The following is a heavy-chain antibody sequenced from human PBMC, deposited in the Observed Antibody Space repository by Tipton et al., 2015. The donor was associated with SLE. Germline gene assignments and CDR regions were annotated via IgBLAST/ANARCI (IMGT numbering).Heavy chain of an antibody. CDR3: ARDDSLRPRIAAAGPTGYFDL. V-gene: IGHV4-30-2*01. D-gene: IGHD6-13*01. Sequence: TLSLTCVVSGASISTEGYSWSWIRQPPGKGLEWIGYIFHTGSAYYNPSLRSRLTISVDTSKNQFSLKLSSVTAADTAVYYCARDDSLRPRIAAAGPTGYFDLWGRGTLVTVSS. CDR2: IFHTGSA. CDR1: GASISTEGYS. J-gene: IGHJ2*01.